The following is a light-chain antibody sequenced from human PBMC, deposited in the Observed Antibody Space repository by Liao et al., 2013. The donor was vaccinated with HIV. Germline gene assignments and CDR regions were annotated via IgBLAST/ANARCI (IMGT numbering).Light chain of an antibody. CDR2: HDT. CDR3: QVWDSSHGQSGV. J-gene: IGLJ3*02. Sequence: SYVLTQPSSLSVAPGKTARMTCGGNSIGSKSVHWYQQKPGQAPVLVISHDTDRPSGIPARFSASNSGNTATLTISRVEAGDEADYYCQVWDSSHGQSGVFGGGTKLTVL. V-gene: IGLV3-21*04. CDR1: SIGSKS.